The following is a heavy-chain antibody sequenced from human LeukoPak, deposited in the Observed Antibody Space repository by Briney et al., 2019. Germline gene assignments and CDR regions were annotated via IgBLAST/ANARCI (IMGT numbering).Heavy chain of an antibody. CDR2: MNPNSGNT. D-gene: IGHD3-22*01. CDR3: ARFTGFEYSSGYYFFDY. Sequence: GASVNVSCNSSGYTFTIYDINWVRQATGQGLEWMGWMNPNSGNTGYAQKFQGRVTITRNTSISTAYMELSSLRYEDTAVYYCARFTGFEYSSGYYFFDYWGQGTLVTVSS. J-gene: IGHJ4*02. CDR1: GYTFTIYD. V-gene: IGHV1-8*03.